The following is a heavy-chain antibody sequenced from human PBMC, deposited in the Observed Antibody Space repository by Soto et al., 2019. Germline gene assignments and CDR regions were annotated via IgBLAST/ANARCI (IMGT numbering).Heavy chain of an antibody. D-gene: IGHD3-10*01. Sequence: QVQLVESGGGVVQPGRSLRLSCAASGFTFSSYGMHWVRQAPGKGLEWVAVISYDGSNKYYADSVKGRFTISRDNSKNTLYLQMNSLRAEDTAVYYCAKDDRYGPGNPFDYWGQGTLVTVSS. J-gene: IGHJ4*02. CDR1: GFTFSSYG. CDR2: ISYDGSNK. V-gene: IGHV3-30*18. CDR3: AKDDRYGPGNPFDY.